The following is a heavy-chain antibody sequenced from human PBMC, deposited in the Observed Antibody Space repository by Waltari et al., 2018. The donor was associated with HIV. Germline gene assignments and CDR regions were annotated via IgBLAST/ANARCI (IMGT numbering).Heavy chain of an antibody. J-gene: IGHJ4*02. V-gene: IGHV3-21*01. CDR1: GFTFSSYS. CDR3: ARFDYDSKVDY. CDR2: ISSSSSYI. Sequence: EVQLVESGGGLVKPGGSLRLSCAASGFTFSSYSMNWVRQAPGKGREWVSSISSSSSYISYADSVKGRFTISRDNAKNSLYLQMNSLRAEDTAVYYCARFDYDSKVDYWGQGTLVTVSS. D-gene: IGHD3-22*01.